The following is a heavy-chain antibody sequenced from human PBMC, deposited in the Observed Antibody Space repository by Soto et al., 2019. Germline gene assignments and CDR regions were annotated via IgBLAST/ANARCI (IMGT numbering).Heavy chain of an antibody. D-gene: IGHD6-19*01. CDR2: ISTSSGYI. CDR3: ARTAVSGANWFDP. J-gene: IGHJ5*02. CDR1: GFTFSSYD. V-gene: IGHV3-21*01. Sequence: GSLRLSCESSGFTFSSYDMNCVRHAPGKWLEWVSYISTSSGYIYYADSVKGRFTISRDNAKNSLYLQMNSLRAEDTAVYYCARTAVSGANWFDPWGQGTLVTGSS.